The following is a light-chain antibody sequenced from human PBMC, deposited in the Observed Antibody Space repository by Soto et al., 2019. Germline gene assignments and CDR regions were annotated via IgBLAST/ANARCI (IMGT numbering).Light chain of an antibody. J-gene: IGKJ4*01. CDR1: QSISSN. CDR2: GAS. CDR3: QQLDSYPLT. V-gene: IGKV1-9*01. Sequence: DIQMTQSPSSLSASVGDRVTITCRASQSISSNLNWYQQKPGKAPKLLIYGASTLQSGVPSRFSGSGSGTDFTLTISSLQPEDSATYFCQQLDSYPLTFGGGTKVDIK.